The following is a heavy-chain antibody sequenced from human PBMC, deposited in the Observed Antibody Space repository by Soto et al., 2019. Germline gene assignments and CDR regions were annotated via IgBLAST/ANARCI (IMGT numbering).Heavy chain of an antibody. CDR2: TYPGDSAT. D-gene: IGHD3-22*01. J-gene: IGHJ4*02. CDR1: GFAFSNYW. V-gene: IGHV5-51*01. CDR3: AANPRHDTDPSWPY. Sequence: PGESLKISCKTSGFAFSNYWVGWVRQMPGKGFEWMGITYPGDSATKYSPSFQGHVTISSDKSTNTAYLQWSSLRASDTAIYFCAANPRHDTDPSWPYWDQGTLVTVSS.